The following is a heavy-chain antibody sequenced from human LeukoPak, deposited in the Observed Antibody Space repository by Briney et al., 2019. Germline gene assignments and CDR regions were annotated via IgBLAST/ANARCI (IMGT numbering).Heavy chain of an antibody. V-gene: IGHV3-21*01. CDR3: ARGFSSSSALDY. D-gene: IGHD6-6*01. Sequence: GGSLRLSCAASGFTFSSYSMNWVRQAPGKGLEWVSSISSSSSYIYYADSVKGRFTISRDNAKNSLYLQMNSLRAEDTAVYYCARGFSSSSALDYWGQGTLVPVSS. CDR1: GFTFSSYS. J-gene: IGHJ4*02. CDR2: ISSSSSYI.